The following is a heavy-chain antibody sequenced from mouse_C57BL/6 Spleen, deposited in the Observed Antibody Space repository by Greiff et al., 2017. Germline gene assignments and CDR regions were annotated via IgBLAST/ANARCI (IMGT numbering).Heavy chain of an antibody. V-gene: IGHV1-81*01. CDR1: GYTFTSYG. CDR2: IYPRSGNT. D-gene: IGHD1-1*01. Sequence: QVQLQQSGAELARPGASVKLSCKASGYTFTSYGISWVKQRTGQGLEWIGEIYPRSGNTYYNEKFKGKATLTADKSSSTAYMGLRSLTSEDSAVYFCALYYGSSSTDYWGQGTTLTVSS. CDR3: ALYYGSSSTDY. J-gene: IGHJ2*01.